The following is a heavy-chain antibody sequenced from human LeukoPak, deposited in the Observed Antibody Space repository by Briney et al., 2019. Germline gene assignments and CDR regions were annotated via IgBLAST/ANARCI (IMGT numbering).Heavy chain of an antibody. V-gene: IGHV4-61*01. CDR1: GYSISSGYY. D-gene: IGHD5-18*01. CDR2: IYYSGST. Sequence: SETLSLTCTVSGYSISSGYYWGWIRQSPGKGLEWIGYIYYSGSTNYNPSLKSRVTISVDTSKNQFSLKLSSVTAADTAVYYCARGSYGNFDYWGQGTLVTVSS. J-gene: IGHJ4*02. CDR3: ARGSYGNFDY.